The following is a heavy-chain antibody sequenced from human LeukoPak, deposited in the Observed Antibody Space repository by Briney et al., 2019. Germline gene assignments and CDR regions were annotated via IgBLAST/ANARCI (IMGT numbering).Heavy chain of an antibody. CDR3: ARDSGYYNGWFDP. CDR1: GYSISSGYY. J-gene: IGHJ5*02. V-gene: IGHV4-38-2*02. CDR2: IYYSGST. D-gene: IGHD3-22*01. Sequence: SETLSLTCTVSGYSISSGYYWGWIRQPPGKGLEWIGSIYYSGSTYYNPSLKSRVTISVDTSKNQFSLKLSSVTAADTAVYYCARDSGYYNGWFDPWGQGTLVTVSS.